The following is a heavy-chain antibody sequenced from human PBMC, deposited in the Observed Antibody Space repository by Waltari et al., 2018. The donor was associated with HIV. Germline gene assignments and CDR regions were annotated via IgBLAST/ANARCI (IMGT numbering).Heavy chain of an antibody. CDR1: GFIFSNPW. Sequence: EVQLVESGGGLVKPGGSLRLSCAASGFIFSNPWLNWVRQAPGKGLEWVGRIKRKSDGGTADYAALMKGRFTISRDDSKNVLYLQMNSLKTEDTAVYYCTTDNMIIVALDYWGQGTLLTVSS. CDR3: TTDNMIIVALDY. J-gene: IGHJ4*02. D-gene: IGHD5-12*01. V-gene: IGHV3-15*01. CDR2: IKRKSDGGTA.